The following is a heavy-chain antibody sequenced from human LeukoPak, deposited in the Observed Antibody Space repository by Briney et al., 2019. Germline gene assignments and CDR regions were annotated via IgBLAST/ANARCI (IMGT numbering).Heavy chain of an antibody. V-gene: IGHV4-30-4*07. J-gene: IGHJ3*02. CDR1: GGSISSGGYS. CDR2: IYDSGST. CDR3: ARSGDYYDSSGYYSGAFDI. Sequence: SETLSLTCAVSGGSISSGGYSWSWIRQPPGKGPEWIGYIYDSGSTYYNPSLKTRVTISVATTRRQFSLKLSSVTAAHTTVFYCARSGDYYDSSGYYSGAFDIWGQGTMVTVSS. D-gene: IGHD3-22*01.